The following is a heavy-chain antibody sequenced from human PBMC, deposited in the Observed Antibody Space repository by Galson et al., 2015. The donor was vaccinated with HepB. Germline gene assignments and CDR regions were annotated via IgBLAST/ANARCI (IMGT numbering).Heavy chain of an antibody. V-gene: IGHV4-34*01. D-gene: IGHD1-26*01. J-gene: IGHJ6*03. CDR2: INHRGIT. CDR3: ARVNSGSYWGDSFDYTDV. CDR1: GGSFSGYY. Sequence: SETLSLTCAVYGGSFSGYYWSWIRHPPGKGLEWIGEINHRGITSYKPSLQSRVTISLDTSNNQFSLKLRSVTAADTAVYFRARVNSGSYWGDSFDYTDVWGKGTMVTVSS.